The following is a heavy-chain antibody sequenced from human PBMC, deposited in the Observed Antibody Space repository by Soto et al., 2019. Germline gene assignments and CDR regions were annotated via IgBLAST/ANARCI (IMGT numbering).Heavy chain of an antibody. CDR1: GESFCGYY. CDR2: INHSGST. V-gene: IGHV4-34*01. D-gene: IGHD2-8*02. CDR3: ARDKITGLFDY. Sequence: ASETLCVTCAVCGESFCGYYGTWFRQPPGTGLEWIGEINHSGSTNYNPSLKSRVTISVDTSKNQFSLKLTSVTAADTAVYYCARDKITGLFDYWGQGTLVTVSS. J-gene: IGHJ4*02.